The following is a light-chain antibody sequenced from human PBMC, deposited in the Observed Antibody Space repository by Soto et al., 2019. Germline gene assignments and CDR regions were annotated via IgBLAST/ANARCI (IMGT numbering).Light chain of an antibody. CDR1: SNDVGRYNL. CDR2: DIT. Sequence: QSVLTQPASVSGSPGQSITISCTGTSNDVGRYNLVSWYQHHPGKAPKLIIYDITKRTSDVPDRFSGSKSGNSASLTISGLQAEDEADYFCCSYAGSYNLGVFGGGTKLTVL. J-gene: IGLJ3*02. V-gene: IGLV2-23*02. CDR3: CSYAGSYNLGV.